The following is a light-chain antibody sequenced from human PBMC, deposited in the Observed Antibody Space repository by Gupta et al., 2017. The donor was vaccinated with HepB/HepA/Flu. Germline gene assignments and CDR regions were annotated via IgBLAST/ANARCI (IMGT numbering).Light chain of an antibody. Sequence: QSALTQPASVSGSPGQSITISCTGTSSDVGGYDYVSWYQQHPGKAPKLIIYNVNYQPSGVSDRFSGSKSGNTASLTISGLQAEDEADYFCSSYANNNILVFGGGTKLTVL. CDR2: NVN. CDR3: SSYANNNILV. V-gene: IGLV2-14*03. J-gene: IGLJ2*01. CDR1: SSDVGGYDY.